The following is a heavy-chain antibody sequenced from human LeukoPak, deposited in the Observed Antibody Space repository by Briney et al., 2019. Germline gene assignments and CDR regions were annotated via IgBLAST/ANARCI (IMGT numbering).Heavy chain of an antibody. D-gene: IGHD2-2*01. CDR1: GFTFSSYA. Sequence: GGSLRLSCAASGFTFSSYAMSWVRQAPGKGLEWVSVISGSGGDTYYADAVKGRFTISRHNSKNTLYLQMNSLRAEDTAIYYCAKTGCTSTGCYENYWGQGTLVTVSS. CDR3: AKTGCTSTGCYENY. CDR2: ISGSGGDT. J-gene: IGHJ4*02. V-gene: IGHV3-23*01.